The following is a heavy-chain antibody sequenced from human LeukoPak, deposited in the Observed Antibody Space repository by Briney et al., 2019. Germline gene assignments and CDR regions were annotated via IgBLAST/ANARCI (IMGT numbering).Heavy chain of an antibody. CDR3: TRQYYATSGI. J-gene: IGHJ4*02. CDR2: IRSKANSYAT. V-gene: IGHV3-73*01. D-gene: IGHD3-3*01. Sequence: GGSLRLSCAASGFTFSGSAMHWVRQASGKGLEWVGRIRSKANSYATAYAASVKGKFTISRDDSKNTAYLQMNSLKTEDTAVYYCTRQYYATSGIWGQGTLVTVSS. CDR1: GFTFSGSA.